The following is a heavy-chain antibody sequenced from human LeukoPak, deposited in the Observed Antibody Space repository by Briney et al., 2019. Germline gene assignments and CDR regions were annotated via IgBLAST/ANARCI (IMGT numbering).Heavy chain of an antibody. CDR3: AKAVRSMVTGGGYFDS. CDR2: LSGGGDSR. J-gene: IGHJ4*02. Sequence: GGSLRLSCAASGFALSNYAMSWVRQAPGKGLEWVSSLSGGGDSRYYADSVMGRFTISRDNSKNTLYLQMNSLRAEDTAVYYCAKAVRSMVTGGGYFDSWGQGTLVTVSS. CDR1: GFALSNYA. D-gene: IGHD3-10*01. V-gene: IGHV3-23*01.